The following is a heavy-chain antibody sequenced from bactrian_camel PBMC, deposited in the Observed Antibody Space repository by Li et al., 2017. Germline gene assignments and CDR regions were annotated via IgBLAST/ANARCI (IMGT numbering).Heavy chain of an antibody. Sequence: VESGGGSVQARGSLRLSCTASGLTFDDSDMAWYRQAPGNECEGVAVTDTDGRINYADPVKGRFTISKDNAKNTLSLQMNSLKPEDTGMYYCAAGPAIPLYGDNWRNARYFDLWGQGTQVTVS. J-gene: IGHJ6*01. CDR2: VTDTDGRI. CDR3: AAGPAIPLYGDNWRNARYFDL. V-gene: IGHV3S63*01. CDR1: GLTFDDSD. D-gene: IGHD6*01.